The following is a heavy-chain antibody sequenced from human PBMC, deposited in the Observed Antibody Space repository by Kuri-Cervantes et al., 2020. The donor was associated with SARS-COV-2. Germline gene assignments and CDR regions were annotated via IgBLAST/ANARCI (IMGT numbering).Heavy chain of an antibody. Sequence: GESLKISCAASGFTFDDYAMHWVRQAPGKGLEWVSLISWDGGSTYYAYSVKRRSTISRDNSKNSMYLQMNSLRAEDTALYYCAKPTSGYARSGAFDIWGQGTMVTVSS. V-gene: IGHV3-43D*03. D-gene: IGHD3-3*01. CDR2: ISWDGGST. CDR1: GFTFDDYA. CDR3: AKPTSGYARSGAFDI. J-gene: IGHJ3*02.